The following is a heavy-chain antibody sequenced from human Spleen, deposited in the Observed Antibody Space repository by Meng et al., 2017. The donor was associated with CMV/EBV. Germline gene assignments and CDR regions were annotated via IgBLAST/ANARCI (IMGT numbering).Heavy chain of an antibody. V-gene: IGHV3-30-3*01. J-gene: IGHJ4*02. CDR3: AKDLGYCSSTSCPTYGYFDY. Sequence: GESLKISCAASGFTFSNYAMHWVRLAPGKGLEWVAVISNDGSNEHYADSVQGRFIISRDNAKNTLYLQMNSLRAEDTAVYYCAKDLGYCSSTSCPTYGYFDYWGQGTLVTVSS. CDR2: ISNDGSNE. D-gene: IGHD2-2*01. CDR1: GFTFSNYA.